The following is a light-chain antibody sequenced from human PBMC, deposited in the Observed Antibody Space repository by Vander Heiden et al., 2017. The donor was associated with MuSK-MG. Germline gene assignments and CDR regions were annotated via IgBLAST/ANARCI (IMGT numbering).Light chain of an antibody. CDR3: CSYTSSSTVV. CDR1: SSDVGGYNH. V-gene: IGLV2-14*01. J-gene: IGLJ2*01. CDR2: EVS. Sequence: SALTQPASVSGSPGQSITISCTATSSDVGGYNHVSWYQLHPGKPPKLMIYEVSNRPSGVSNRFSGSKSGNTASLTISGHQAEDEADYYCCSYTSSSTVVFGGGTKLTVL.